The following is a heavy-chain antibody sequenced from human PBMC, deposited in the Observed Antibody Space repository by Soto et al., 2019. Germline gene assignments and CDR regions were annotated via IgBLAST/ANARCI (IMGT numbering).Heavy chain of an antibody. CDR1: GDSISSYY. Sequence: SETLSLTCTVSGDSISSYYWSWIRQPPGKGLEWIGYIYYSGSTNYNPSLKSRVTISVDTSKNQFSLKLSSVTAADTAVYYCARDRVIAAANNWFDPWGQGTLVTVSS. CDR3: ARDRVIAAANNWFDP. D-gene: IGHD6-13*01. V-gene: IGHV4-59*01. CDR2: IYYSGST. J-gene: IGHJ5*02.